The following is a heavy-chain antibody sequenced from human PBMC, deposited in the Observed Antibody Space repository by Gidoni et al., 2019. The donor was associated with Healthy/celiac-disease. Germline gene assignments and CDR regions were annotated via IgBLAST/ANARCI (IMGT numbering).Heavy chain of an antibody. J-gene: IGHJ5*02. V-gene: IGHV4-59*01. D-gene: IGHD1-26*01. Sequence: QVQLQESGPGLVKPSETLSLTCTVSGGSISSYYWSWIRQPPGKGLEWIGYIYYSGSTNYNPSLKSRVTISVDTSKNQFSLKLSSVTAADTAVYYCARDVTALGIWFDPWGQGTLVTVSS. CDR3: ARDVTALGIWFDP. CDR1: GGSISSYY. CDR2: IYYSGST.